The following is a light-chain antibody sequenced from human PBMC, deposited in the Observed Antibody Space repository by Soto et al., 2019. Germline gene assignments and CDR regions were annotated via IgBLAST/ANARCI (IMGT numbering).Light chain of an antibody. J-gene: IGKJ4*01. CDR3: QQYGSTPLT. Sequence: IVLTQSPGTLSLSPGERATLSWRASQSVYSNYFAWYQQKPGQAPRLLIYGASTRATGIPDRFSGIWSGTDFTLTLSSLEPEDFAVYHCQQYGSTPLTFGGGTKVDIK. CDR2: GAS. CDR1: QSVYSNY. V-gene: IGKV3-20*01.